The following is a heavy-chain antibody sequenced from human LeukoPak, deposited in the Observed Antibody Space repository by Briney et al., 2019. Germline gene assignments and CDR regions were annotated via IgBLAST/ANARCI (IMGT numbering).Heavy chain of an antibody. D-gene: IGHD2-21*02. V-gene: IGHV1-18*04. J-gene: IGHJ5*02. CDR2: ISVYNGNT. CDR3: ARTNCGGDCYASRGWFDL. CDR1: GYTFTGYY. Sequence: GASVKVSCKASGYTFTGYYMHWVRQAPGQGLEWMGWISVYNGNTNYAQKFQGRVTMTTDTSTNTAYMELRSLRSEDTAVYYCARTNCGGDCYASRGWFDLWGQGTLVTVSS.